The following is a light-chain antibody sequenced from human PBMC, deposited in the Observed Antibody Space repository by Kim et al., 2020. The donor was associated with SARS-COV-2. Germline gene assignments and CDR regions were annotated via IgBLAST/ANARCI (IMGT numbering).Light chain of an antibody. J-gene: IGLJ2*01. CDR2: FNS. CDR3: QSYDSSLSGHVV. V-gene: IGLV1-40*01. CDR1: SSNIGAGYD. Sequence: QSVLTQPPSVSGAPGQRVTISCTGSSSNIGAGYDVHWYQQLPGTAPKLLIYFNSNRPSGVPDRFSGSKSDTSASLAITGLQAEDEADYYCQSYDSSLSGHVVFGGGTQLTVL.